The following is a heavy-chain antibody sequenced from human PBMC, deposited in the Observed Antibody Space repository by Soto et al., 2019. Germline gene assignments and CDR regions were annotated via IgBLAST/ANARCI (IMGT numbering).Heavy chain of an antibody. CDR3: ARVAPTYYYGSGNPDY. D-gene: IGHD3-10*01. J-gene: IGHJ4*02. V-gene: IGHV4-34*01. CDR2: INHSGST. CDR1: GGSFSGYY. Sequence: SETLSLTCAVYGGSFSGYYWSWIRQPAGKGLEWSGEINHSGSTNYNPSLKSRVTISVDTSKNQFSLKLSSVTAADTAVYYCARVAPTYYYGSGNPDYWGRGTLVTVSS.